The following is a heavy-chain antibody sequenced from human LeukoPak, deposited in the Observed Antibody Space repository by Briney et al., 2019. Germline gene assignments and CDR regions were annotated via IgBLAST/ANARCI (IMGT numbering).Heavy chain of an antibody. CDR2: INHSGST. D-gene: IGHD6-13*01. J-gene: IGHJ4*02. CDR3: ARGRIAAAGSYFDY. Sequence: SETLSLTCAVYGGSFSGYYWSWIRQPSGKGLEWIGEINHSGSTNYNPSLKSRVTISVDTSKNQFSLKLSSVTAADTAVYYCARGRIAAAGSYFDYWGQGTLVTVSS. CDR1: GGSFSGYY. V-gene: IGHV4-34*01.